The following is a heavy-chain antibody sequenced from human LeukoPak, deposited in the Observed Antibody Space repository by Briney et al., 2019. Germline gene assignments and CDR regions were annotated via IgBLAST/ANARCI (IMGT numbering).Heavy chain of an antibody. Sequence: GGSLRLSCAASGFTFGNYAMNWVRQAPGKGLEWVSAIGNTGGSTSYADSVKGRFTISRDNSKNTLFLQMNSLRAEDTAVYFCAKARVYGGNLYFDNCGQGTLVTVSS. CDR1: GFTFGNYA. CDR3: AKARVYGGNLYFDN. J-gene: IGHJ4*02. D-gene: IGHD4-23*01. CDR2: IGNTGGST. V-gene: IGHV3-23*01.